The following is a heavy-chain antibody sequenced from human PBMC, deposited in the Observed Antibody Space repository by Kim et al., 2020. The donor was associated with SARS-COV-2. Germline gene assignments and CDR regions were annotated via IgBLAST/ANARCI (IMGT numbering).Heavy chain of an antibody. V-gene: IGHV4-39*07. D-gene: IGHD4-17*01. CDR1: GGSISSSSYY. CDR3: ARQLRNDAFDI. CDR2: IYYSGST. J-gene: IGHJ3*02. Sequence: SETLSLTCTVSGGSISSSSYYWGWIRRPPGKGLEWIGSIYYSGSTYYNPSLKSRVTISVDTSKNQFSLKLSSVTAADTAVYYCARQLRNDAFDIWGQGTMVPFSS.